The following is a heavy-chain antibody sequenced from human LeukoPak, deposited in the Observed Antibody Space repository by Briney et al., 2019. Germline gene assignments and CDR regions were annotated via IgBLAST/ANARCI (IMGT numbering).Heavy chain of an antibody. V-gene: IGHV3-20*04. Sequence: GGSLRLSCAASGFTFDDYGMSWVPQAPGQGLEWVIGINWNGGSTGYADSVKGRFTISRYNAKNSMYLQMNSLRAEDTALYYCARVRVIGVGAIDYWGQGTLVTVSS. J-gene: IGHJ4*02. D-gene: IGHD3-16*02. CDR3: ARVRVIGVGAIDY. CDR1: GFTFDDYG. CDR2: INWNGGST.